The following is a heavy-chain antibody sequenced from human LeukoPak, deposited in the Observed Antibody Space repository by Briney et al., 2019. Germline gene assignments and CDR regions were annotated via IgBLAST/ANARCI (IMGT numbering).Heavy chain of an antibody. CDR3: AKDRLDEISSGCFDY. CDR1: GFTFSSYG. Sequence: GGSLTLSCAASGFTFSSYGMHWLRQAPGKGLEWVAVISYDGSNKYYADSVKGRFTISRDNSKNTLYLQMNSLRAEDTAVYYCAKDRLDEISSGCFDYWGRGTLVTVSS. V-gene: IGHV3-30*18. CDR2: ISYDGSNK. J-gene: IGHJ4*02. D-gene: IGHD3-22*01.